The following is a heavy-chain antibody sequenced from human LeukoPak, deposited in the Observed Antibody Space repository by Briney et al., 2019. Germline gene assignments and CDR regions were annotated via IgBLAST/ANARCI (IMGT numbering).Heavy chain of an antibody. CDR1: GGSISSYY. D-gene: IGHD4-17*01. Sequence: TPSETLSLTCTVSGGSISSYYWSWIRQPAGKGLEWIGRIYSTGSANYNPSLKSRVTMSVDTSENQFSLKLSSVTAADTAVYYCARVADYGDYVGGDWIDPWGQGTLVTVSS. J-gene: IGHJ5*02. CDR3: ARVADYGDYVGGDWIDP. CDR2: IYSTGSA. V-gene: IGHV4-4*07.